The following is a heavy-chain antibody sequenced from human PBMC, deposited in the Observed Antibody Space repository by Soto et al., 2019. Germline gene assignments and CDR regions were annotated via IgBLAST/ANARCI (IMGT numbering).Heavy chain of an antibody. D-gene: IGHD3-16*02. CDR2: IYYSGST. CDR1: GGSISSSSYY. CDR3: ARGLHLGELSSPFDAFDI. J-gene: IGHJ3*02. V-gene: IGHV4-39*01. Sequence: SETLSLTCTVSGGSISSSSYYWGWIRQPPGKGLEWIGSIYYSGSTYYNPSLKSRVTISVDTSKNQFSLKLSSVTAADTAVYYCARGLHLGELSSPFDAFDIWGQGTMVTVSS.